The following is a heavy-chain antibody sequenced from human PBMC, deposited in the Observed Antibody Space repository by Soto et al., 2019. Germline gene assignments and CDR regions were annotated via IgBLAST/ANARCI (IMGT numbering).Heavy chain of an antibody. CDR1: GDSISSSSYY. D-gene: IGHD3-22*01. Sequence: TSETLSLTCTVSGDSISSSSYYGDWIRQPPGKGLEWIGSIYYSGSTYYNPSLKSRVTISVDTSQNQFSLKLSSVTAADTAVYYCARRGRSGYRLIDYWGQGTLVTVSS. CDR3: ARRGRSGYRLIDY. CDR2: IYYSGST. J-gene: IGHJ4*02. V-gene: IGHV4-39*01.